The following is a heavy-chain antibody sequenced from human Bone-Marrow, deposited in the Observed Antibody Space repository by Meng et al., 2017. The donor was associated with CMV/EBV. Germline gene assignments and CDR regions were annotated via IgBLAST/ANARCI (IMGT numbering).Heavy chain of an antibody. CDR2: INHRASP. J-gene: IGHJ4*02. V-gene: IGHV4-34*01. CDR1: GGSFSNYY. CDR3: AIGRYCSGGSCYSEDY. D-gene: IGHD2-15*01. Sequence: GSLRLSCAVYGGSFSNYYWSWIRQSPGKGLEWIGEINHRASPNYNPSLKSRVTISGDTSKNQFSLRLTSVTAADTAVYYCAIGRYCSGGSCYSEDYWGEGTLVAASS.